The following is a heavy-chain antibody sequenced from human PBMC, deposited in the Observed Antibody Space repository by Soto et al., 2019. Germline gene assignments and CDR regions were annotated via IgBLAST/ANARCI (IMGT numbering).Heavy chain of an antibody. V-gene: IGHV3-23*05. Sequence: EVQLLESGGGLVQPGGSLRLSCTASGFTFSDYAMGWVRQAPGKGLEWVSATDSGGGSTYYADSVKGRFTISRDNFRNTLFLQMNSLRAEDTAVYYCARRTPTTAVTVFDCWGQGTLVTVSS. J-gene: IGHJ4*02. D-gene: IGHD1-26*01. CDR3: ARRTPTTAVTVFDC. CDR2: TDSGGGST. CDR1: GFTFSDYA.